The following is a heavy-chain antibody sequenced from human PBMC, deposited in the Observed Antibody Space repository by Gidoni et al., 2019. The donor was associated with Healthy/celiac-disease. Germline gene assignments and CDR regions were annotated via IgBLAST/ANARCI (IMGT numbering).Heavy chain of an antibody. CDR2: IRSKAYGGTT. CDR1: GFTFGDYA. J-gene: IGHJ6*03. D-gene: IGHD2-8*02. V-gene: IGHV3-49*03. Sequence: EVQLVESGGGLVQPGRSLRLSCTASGFTFGDYAMSWFRQAPGKGLEWVGFIRSKAYGGTTEYAASVKGRFTISRDDSKSIAYLQMNSLKTEDTAVYYCTRDFLVVRSLYYYYYMDVWGKGTTVTVSS. CDR3: TRDFLVVRSLYYYYYMDV.